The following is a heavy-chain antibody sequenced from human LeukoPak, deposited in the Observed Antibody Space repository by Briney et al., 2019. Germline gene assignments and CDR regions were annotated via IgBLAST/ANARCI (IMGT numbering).Heavy chain of an antibody. CDR3: ARDEGGGGDWFGYGQSFDY. Sequence: ASVKVSCKASGYTFTSYGISWVRQAPGQGLEWMGWISAYNGNTNYAQKLQGRVTMTTDTSTSTAYMELRSLRSDDTAVYDCARDEGGGGDWFGYGQSFDYWGQGTLVTVSS. J-gene: IGHJ4*02. CDR1: GYTFTSYG. CDR2: ISAYNGNT. V-gene: IGHV1-18*01. D-gene: IGHD3/OR15-3a*01.